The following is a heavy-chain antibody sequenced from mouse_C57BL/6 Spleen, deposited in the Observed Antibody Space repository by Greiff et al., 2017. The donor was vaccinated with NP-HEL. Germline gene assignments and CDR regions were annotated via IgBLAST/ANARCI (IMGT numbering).Heavy chain of an antibody. CDR2: INPNYGTT. J-gene: IGHJ4*01. CDR1: GYSFTDYN. CDR3: ASEGGHYDGGYYAMDY. D-gene: IGHD1-2*01. Sequence: EVKLQESGPELVKPGASVKISCKASGYSFTDYNMNWVKQSNGKSLEWIGVINPNYGTTSYNQKFKGKATLTVDQSSSTAYMQLHSLTSEDSAVYYCASEGGHYDGGYYAMDYWGQGTSVTVSS. V-gene: IGHV1-39*01.